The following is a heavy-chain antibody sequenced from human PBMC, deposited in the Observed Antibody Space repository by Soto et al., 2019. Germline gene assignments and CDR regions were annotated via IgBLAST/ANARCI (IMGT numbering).Heavy chain of an antibody. D-gene: IGHD3-22*01. CDR2: ISSSSSTI. Sequence: EVQLVESGGGLVQPGGSLRLSCADSGFSSSPFWMTWVRQAPGKGLEWVSYISSSSSTIYYADSVKGRFTISRDNAKNSLYLQMNSLRAEDTAVYYCARDAYDSSGYYIYFDYWGQGTLVTVSS. CDR1: GFSSSPFW. J-gene: IGHJ4*02. V-gene: IGHV3-48*01. CDR3: ARDAYDSSGYYIYFDY.